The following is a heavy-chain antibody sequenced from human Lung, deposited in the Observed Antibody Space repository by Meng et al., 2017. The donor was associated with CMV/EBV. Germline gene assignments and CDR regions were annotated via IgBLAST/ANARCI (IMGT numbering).Heavy chain of an antibody. CDR2: IGTAGDT. Sequence: GESLKISCAASGFTFGGYDMHWVRQATGKGLEWVSVIGTAGDTYYPGSVRGRFTISRENAKNSIYLQMNSLRAGDTAVYYCARGRYFDWLLSEQNGSERLVDWGQGXLVTVSS. D-gene: IGHD3-9*01. CDR3: ARGRYFDWLLSEQNGSERLVD. V-gene: IGHV3-13*01. J-gene: IGHJ4*02. CDR1: GFTFGGYD.